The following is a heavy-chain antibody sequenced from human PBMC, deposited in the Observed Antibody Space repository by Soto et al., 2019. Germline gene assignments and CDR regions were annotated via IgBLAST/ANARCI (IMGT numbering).Heavy chain of an antibody. Sequence: PSETLSLTCAVSGYSISSGYQWGWIRQPPGKGLEWIGNIFHSGTTSYNPSLKSRVTVSVDTSKNQISLNLTSVTAADTAIYYCARDFFGNHYFDFWGQGILVTSPQ. D-gene: IGHD3-10*01. CDR1: GYSISSGYQ. CDR3: ARDFFGNHYFDF. CDR2: IFHSGTT. V-gene: IGHV4-38-2*02. J-gene: IGHJ4*02.